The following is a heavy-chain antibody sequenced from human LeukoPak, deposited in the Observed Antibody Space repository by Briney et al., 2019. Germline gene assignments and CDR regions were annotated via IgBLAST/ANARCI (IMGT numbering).Heavy chain of an antibody. Sequence: GASLTVSCKASGYTFTAYYIHWVRQAPGQGLEWMGWINPNSGATDYAQKFQGRVTTTRDTSITTAYMELTSLTSDDTAVYYCARSSNIAHFDYWGQGILVTVSS. D-gene: IGHD6-13*01. V-gene: IGHV1-2*02. J-gene: IGHJ4*02. CDR1: GYTFTAYY. CDR3: ARSSNIAHFDY. CDR2: INPNSGAT.